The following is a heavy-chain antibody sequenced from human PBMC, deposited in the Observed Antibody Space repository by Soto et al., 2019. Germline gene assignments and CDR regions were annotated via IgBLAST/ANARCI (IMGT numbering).Heavy chain of an antibody. D-gene: IGHD2-2*01. V-gene: IGHV4-31*03. Sequence: PSETLSLTCTVPGGSISRGGYYWSWIRQHPGKGLEWIGYIYYSGSTYYNPSLKSRVSISVDTSKNQFSLKLSSVTAADTAVYYCARERWYRYQLLRNLFAFWGQRSM. J-gene: IGHJ3*01. CDR2: IYYSGST. CDR3: ARERWYRYQLLRNLFAF. CDR1: GGSISRGGYY.